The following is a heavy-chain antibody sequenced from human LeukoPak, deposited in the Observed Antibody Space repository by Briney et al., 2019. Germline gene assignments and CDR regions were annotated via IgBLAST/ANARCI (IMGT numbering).Heavy chain of an antibody. J-gene: IGHJ3*02. Sequence: GESLKISCKGSGYSFTSYWIGWVRQMPGKGLEWMGIIYPGDSDTRYSPSFQGRVTISADKSISTAYLQWSSLKASDTAMHYCAGPIVVVPAAILGASDIWGQGTMVTVSS. CDR3: AGPIVVVPAAILGASDI. CDR2: IYPGDSDT. D-gene: IGHD2-2*02. V-gene: IGHV5-51*01. CDR1: GYSFTSYW.